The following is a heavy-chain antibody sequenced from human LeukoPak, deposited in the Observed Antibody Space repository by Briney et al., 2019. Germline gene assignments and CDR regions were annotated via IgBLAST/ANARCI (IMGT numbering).Heavy chain of an antibody. Sequence: PGGSLRLSCAASGFTFSSYGMHWVRQAPGEGLEWVAVIWYDGSNKYYADSVKGRFTISRDNSKNTLYLQMNSLRAEDTAVYYCARGERYPYYFDYWGLGTLVTVSS. V-gene: IGHV3-33*01. CDR3: ARGERYPYYFDY. CDR1: GFTFSSYG. J-gene: IGHJ4*02. D-gene: IGHD1-26*01. CDR2: IWYDGSNK.